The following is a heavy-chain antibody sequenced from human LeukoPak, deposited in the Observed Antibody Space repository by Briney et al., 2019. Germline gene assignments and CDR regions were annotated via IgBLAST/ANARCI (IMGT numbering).Heavy chain of an antibody. CDR2: ISWNSGSI. Sequence: GGSLRLSCAASGFTFDDYAMHWVRQAPGKGLEWVSGISWNSGSIGYADSVKGRFTISRDNAKNSLYLQMNSLRAEDTALYYCAKDQTPLTGDSAFDIWGQGTMVTVSS. V-gene: IGHV3-9*01. CDR1: GFTFDDYA. J-gene: IGHJ3*02. D-gene: IGHD7-27*01. CDR3: AKDQTPLTGDSAFDI.